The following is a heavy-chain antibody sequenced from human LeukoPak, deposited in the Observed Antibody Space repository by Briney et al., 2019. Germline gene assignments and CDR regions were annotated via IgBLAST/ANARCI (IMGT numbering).Heavy chain of an antibody. D-gene: IGHD3-9*01. J-gene: IGHJ6*03. CDR3: AKDAEYDILTSYYYYYMDV. V-gene: IGHV3-30*02. CDR2: IRYDGSNK. Sequence: GGSLRLSCAASGFTFSSYGMHWVRQAPGKGLEWVAFIRYDGSNKYYADSVKGRFTISRDNSKNTLYLQMNSLRAEDTAVYYCAKDAEYDILTSYYYYYMDVWGKGTTVTISS. CDR1: GFTFSSYG.